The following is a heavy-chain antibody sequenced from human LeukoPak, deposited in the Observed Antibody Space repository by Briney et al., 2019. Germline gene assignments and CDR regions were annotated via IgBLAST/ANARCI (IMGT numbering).Heavy chain of an antibody. Sequence: GGSLRLSCAASGFTFSSYSMNWVRQAPGKGLEWVSYISSSSSTIYYADSVKGRFTISRDIAKSSLYLQTNCLRAEDTAVYYCAREAGYSSGWYPDAFDIWGQGTMVTVSS. D-gene: IGHD6-19*01. CDR3: AREAGYSSGWYPDAFDI. V-gene: IGHV3-48*01. CDR2: ISSSSSTI. J-gene: IGHJ3*02. CDR1: GFTFSSYS.